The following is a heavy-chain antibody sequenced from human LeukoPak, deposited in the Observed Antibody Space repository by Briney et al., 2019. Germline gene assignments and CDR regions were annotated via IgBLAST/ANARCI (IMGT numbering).Heavy chain of an antibody. J-gene: IGHJ4*02. CDR1: GFTFSSYG. Sequence: GGSLRLSCAASGFTFSSYGMHWVRQAPGKGLEWVAFIRYDGSNKYYADSVKGRFTISRDNSKNTLYLQMNSLRAEDTAVYYCAKVEPLWPYGYYWGQGTLVTVSS. D-gene: IGHD2-21*01. CDR3: AKVEPLWPYGYY. V-gene: IGHV3-30*02. CDR2: IRYDGSNK.